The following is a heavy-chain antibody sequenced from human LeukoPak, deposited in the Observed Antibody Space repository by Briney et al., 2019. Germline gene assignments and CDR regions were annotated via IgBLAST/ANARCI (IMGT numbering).Heavy chain of an antibody. CDR1: GFPFDDYA. Sequence: PGGSLRLSCAASGFPFDDYAMSWVRQTPAKGLEWVSGINWNGRTTGHADSVKGRFTISRAKNSLYLQMNSLSAEDTAVYYCARGNYVDWFDPWGQGTQVTVSS. D-gene: IGHD1-7*01. CDR2: INWNGRTT. V-gene: IGHV3-20*04. CDR3: ARGNYVDWFDP. J-gene: IGHJ5*02.